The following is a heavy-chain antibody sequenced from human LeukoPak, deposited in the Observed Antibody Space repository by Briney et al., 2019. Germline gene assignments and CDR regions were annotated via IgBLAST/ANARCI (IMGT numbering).Heavy chain of an antibody. J-gene: IGHJ6*02. CDR1: GFSLSTSAMC. Sequence: SGPALVNPTQTLTLTCTFSGFSLSTSAMCVSWIRQPPGKALEWLARTDWDDDEHFSPSLMTRLTISKDTSKNQVVLTMTNMDPVDTATYYCARVISGEGMDVWGQGTTVTVSS. V-gene: IGHV2-70*11. D-gene: IGHD2-21*01. CDR2: TDWDDDE. CDR3: ARVISGEGMDV.